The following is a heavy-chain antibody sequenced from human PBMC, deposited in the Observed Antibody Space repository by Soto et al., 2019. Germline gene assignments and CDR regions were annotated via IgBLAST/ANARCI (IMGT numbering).Heavy chain of an antibody. CDR3: ARGMRLLWFGELSYYYYYGMDV. J-gene: IGHJ6*02. CDR1: GGSFSGYY. CDR2: INHSGST. Sequence: QVQLQQWGAGLLKPSETLSLTCAVYGGSFSGYYWSWIRQPPGKGLEWIGEINHSGSTNYNPSLKGRVTISVDTSKNQFSLKLSSVTAADTAVYYCARGMRLLWFGELSYYYYYGMDVWGQGTTVTVSS. V-gene: IGHV4-34*01. D-gene: IGHD3-10*01.